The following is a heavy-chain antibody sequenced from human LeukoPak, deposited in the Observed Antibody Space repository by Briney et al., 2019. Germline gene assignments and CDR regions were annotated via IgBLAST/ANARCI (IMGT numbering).Heavy chain of an antibody. CDR1: GGSISSYY. V-gene: IGHV4-34*01. CDR2: INHSGST. D-gene: IGHD4-17*01. J-gene: IGHJ4*02. CDR3: ARTYGKPVSPKRYYFDY. Sequence: SETLSLTCTVSGGSISSYYWSWIRQPPGKGLEWIGEINHSGSTNYNPSLKSRVTISVDTSKNQFSLKLSSVTAADTAVYYCARTYGKPVSPKRYYFDYWGQGTLVTVSS.